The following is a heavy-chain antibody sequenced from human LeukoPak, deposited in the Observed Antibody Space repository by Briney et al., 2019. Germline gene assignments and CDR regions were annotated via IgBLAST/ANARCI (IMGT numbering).Heavy chain of an antibody. V-gene: IGHV5-51*01. CDR3: GRHEFLAAQGLGGNSPIDY. CDR1: GYSFTNYW. J-gene: IGHJ4*02. CDR2: IHPDDSDT. Sequence: GESLKISCKGSGYSFTNYWIGWVRQMPGKGLEWMGIIHPDDSDTRYSPSFQGQVTISADKSITTAYLQWSSLKASDTAMYYCGRHEFLAAQGLGGNSPIDYWGQGTLVTVSS. D-gene: IGHD4-23*01.